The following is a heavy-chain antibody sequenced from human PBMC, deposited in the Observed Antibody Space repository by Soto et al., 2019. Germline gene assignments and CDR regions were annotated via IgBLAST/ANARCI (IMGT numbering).Heavy chain of an antibody. CDR1: GFTFTSSA. V-gene: IGHV1-58*01. D-gene: IGHD1-7*01. CDR2: IVVGSGNT. Sequence: QMRLVQSGPEVKKPGTSVKVSCKASGFTFTSSAVQWVRQARGQRLEWIGWIVVGSGNTNYAQKFQERVTITRDMSTSTAYMELSSLRSEDTAVYYCAAEKVSTGTTDYYYGMDVWDQGTTVTVSS. J-gene: IGHJ6*02. CDR3: AAEKVSTGTTDYYYGMDV.